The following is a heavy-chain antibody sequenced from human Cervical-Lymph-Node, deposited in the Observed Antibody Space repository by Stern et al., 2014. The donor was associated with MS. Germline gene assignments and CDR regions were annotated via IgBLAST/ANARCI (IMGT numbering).Heavy chain of an antibody. J-gene: IGHJ6*02. V-gene: IGHV4-31*03. CDR3: ARGRGDSYYYGLDV. D-gene: IGHD3-10*01. CDR1: GGSITTHNYY. CDR2: ISYSGST. Sequence: QLQLQESGPGLVKPSQTLSLTRTVSGGSITTHNYYWSCIRQHPGKGLEWLGYISYSGSTSYNPSLKSRITISLDTSKNEFSLRLTSVTAADTAVYYCARGRGDSYYYGLDVWGQGTTVTVSS.